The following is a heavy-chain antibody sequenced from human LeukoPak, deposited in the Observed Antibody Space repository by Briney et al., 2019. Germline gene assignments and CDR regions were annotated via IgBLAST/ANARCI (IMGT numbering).Heavy chain of an antibody. V-gene: IGHV4-39*01. J-gene: IGHJ3*02. D-gene: IGHD2-21*01. CDR3: ARGGETWGAFDI. Sequence: SETLSFTCTVSGGSISSSSYYWDWIRQPPGKGLEWIGSIYYSGSTYYNPSLKSRVTISVDTSKNQFSLKLSSVTAADTAVYYCARGGETWGAFDIWGQGTMVTVSS. CDR2: IYYSGST. CDR1: GGSISSSSYY.